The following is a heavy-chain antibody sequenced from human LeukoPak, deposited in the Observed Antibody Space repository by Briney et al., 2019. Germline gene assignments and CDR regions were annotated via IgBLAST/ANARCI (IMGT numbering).Heavy chain of an antibody. CDR1: GYTFSSYG. CDR2: ISAYNGDT. J-gene: IGHJ4*02. V-gene: IGHV1-18*01. CDR3: GRGRYCSSTSCYDFDY. Sequence: GASVKVSCKTSGYTFSSYGITWVRQAPGQGLEWMGWISAYNGDTKYAQKFQGRVTMTTDTSTSTGYMELRSLRSDDTAVYFCGRGRYCSSTSCYDFDYWGQGTLVTVSS. D-gene: IGHD2-2*01.